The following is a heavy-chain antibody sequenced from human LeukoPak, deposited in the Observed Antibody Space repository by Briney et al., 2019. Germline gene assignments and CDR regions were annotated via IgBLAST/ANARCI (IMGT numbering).Heavy chain of an antibody. CDR1: GGTFSSYA. D-gene: IGHD1-26*01. V-gene: IGHV1-69*13. J-gene: IGHJ3*02. CDR2: IIPIFGTA. CDR3: ASPRGYYSGSYRDAFDI. Sequence: GASVKVSCKASGGTFSSYAISWVRQAPGQGLEWMGGIIPIFGTANYAQKFQGRVTITADESTSTAYMELSSLRSEDTAVYYCASPRGYYSGSYRDAFDIWGQGTMVTVSS.